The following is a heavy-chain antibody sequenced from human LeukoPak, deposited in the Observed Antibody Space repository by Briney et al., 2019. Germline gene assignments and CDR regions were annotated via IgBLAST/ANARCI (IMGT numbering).Heavy chain of an antibody. CDR3: ARGAYYYED. Sequence: GGSLRLSCAASGFTFSSSAMSWVRQAPGKGLEWVSYISSSSSTIYYADSVKGRFTISRDNAKNSLYLQMNSLRAEDTAVYYCARGAYYYEDWGQGTLVTVSS. CDR2: ISSSSSTI. D-gene: IGHD3-22*01. J-gene: IGHJ4*02. V-gene: IGHV3-48*01. CDR1: GFTFSSSA.